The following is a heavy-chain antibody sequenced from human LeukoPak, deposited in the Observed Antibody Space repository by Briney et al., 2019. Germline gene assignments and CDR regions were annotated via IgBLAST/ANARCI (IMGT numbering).Heavy chain of an antibody. CDR3: ASRNDILTGYVFDF. J-gene: IGHJ4*02. CDR2: IYYSGST. V-gene: IGHV4-39*01. Sequence: PSETLSLTCTVSGGSISSSSYYWGWIRQPPGKGLEWIGSIYYSGSTSYNPSLKSRVTISVDTSKNQFSLKLTSVTVADTAVYYCASRNDILTGYVFDFWGQGTLVTVSS. D-gene: IGHD3-9*01. CDR1: GGSISSSSYY.